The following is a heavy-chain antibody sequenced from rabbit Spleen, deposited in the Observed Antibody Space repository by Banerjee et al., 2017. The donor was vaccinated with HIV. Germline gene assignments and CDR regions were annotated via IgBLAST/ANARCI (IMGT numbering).Heavy chain of an antibody. CDR1: GFSFSSSYY. V-gene: IGHV1S45*01. CDR2: IRTGSDST. CDR3: TRGLYGSSNAYWIGYCFDL. D-gene: IGHD1-1*01. Sequence: QEQLVESGGGLVQPEGSLTVTCTASGFSFSSSYYMCWVRQAPGKGLEWIGCIRTGSDSTWYASWAKGRFTISKTSSTTVTLQMTSLTAADTATYFCTRGLYGSSNAYWIGYCFDLWGPGTLVTVS. J-gene: IGHJ4*01.